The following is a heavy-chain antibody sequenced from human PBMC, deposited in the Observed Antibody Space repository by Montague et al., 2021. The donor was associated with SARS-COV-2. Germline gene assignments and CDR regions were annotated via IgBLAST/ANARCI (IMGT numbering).Heavy chain of an antibody. J-gene: IGHJ3*01. CDR3: ARRRDRSTVVSPAVFDL. Sequence: SETLSLTCSVSSDSISSRSYCWAWIRQSPGKGLEWIGNIGYGGSTXYNPSLRSRVVMSAETSKSQFSLKLYSVTAADTSIYYCARRRDRSTVVSPAVFDLWGQGTMVIVSS. V-gene: IGHV4-39*01. CDR2: IGYGGST. D-gene: IGHD4-23*01. CDR1: SDSISSRSYC.